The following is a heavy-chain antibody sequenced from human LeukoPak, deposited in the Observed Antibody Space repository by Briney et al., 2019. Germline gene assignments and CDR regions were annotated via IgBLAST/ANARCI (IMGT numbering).Heavy chain of an antibody. CDR2: TSSSGTTI. CDR1: GFTFSSYS. Sequence: GGSLRLSCAASGFTFSSYSMNWVRQAPGKGLEWVSYTSSSGTTIYYADSVKGRFTISRDNAKNPLYLQMNSLRDEDTAVYYCARVWGLAVAGGEIEYWGQGTLVTVSS. CDR3: ARVWGLAVAGGEIEY. V-gene: IGHV3-48*02. D-gene: IGHD6-13*01. J-gene: IGHJ4*02.